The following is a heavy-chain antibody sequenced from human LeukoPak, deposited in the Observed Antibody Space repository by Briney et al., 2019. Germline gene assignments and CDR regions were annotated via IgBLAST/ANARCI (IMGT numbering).Heavy chain of an antibody. Sequence: GASVKVSCKVSGYSLSELSIHWVRQAPGKGLEWIGGFDREDDEAVYEQRFQGRVTMTEDTSTETAYMELSSLRSEDAAVYYCARGGNYYPDYWGQGTLVTVSS. CDR3: ARGGNYYPDY. CDR1: GYSLSELS. V-gene: IGHV1-24*01. J-gene: IGHJ4*02. CDR2: FDREDDEA. D-gene: IGHD4-23*01.